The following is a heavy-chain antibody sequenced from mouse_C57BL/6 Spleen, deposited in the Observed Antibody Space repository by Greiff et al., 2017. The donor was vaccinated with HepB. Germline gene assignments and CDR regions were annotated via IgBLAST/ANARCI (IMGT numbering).Heavy chain of an antibody. Sequence: VQLQQSGAELVRPGSSVKLSCKASGYTFTSYWMHWVKQRPIQGLEWIGNIDPSDSETHYNQKFKDKATLTVDKSSSTAYMQLSSLTSEDSAVYYCARFYYDYPGRAMDYWGQGTSVTVSS. V-gene: IGHV1-52*01. CDR1: GYTFTSYW. CDR3: ARFYYDYPGRAMDY. J-gene: IGHJ4*01. D-gene: IGHD2-4*01. CDR2: IDPSDSET.